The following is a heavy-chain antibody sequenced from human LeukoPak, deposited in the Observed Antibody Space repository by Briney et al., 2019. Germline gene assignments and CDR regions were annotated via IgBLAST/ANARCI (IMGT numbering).Heavy chain of an antibody. J-gene: IGHJ3*02. D-gene: IGHD6-19*01. CDR1: GFTFSSYA. Sequence: GGSLRLSCAASGFTFSSYAMSWVRQAPGKGLEWVSAISGSGGSTYYADSVKGRFTISRDNSKNTLYLQMNSLRAEDTAVYYCAKDPRYSSGWYVGGPNAFDIWGQGTMVTVSS. CDR3: AKDPRYSSGWYVGGPNAFDI. V-gene: IGHV3-23*01. CDR2: ISGSGGST.